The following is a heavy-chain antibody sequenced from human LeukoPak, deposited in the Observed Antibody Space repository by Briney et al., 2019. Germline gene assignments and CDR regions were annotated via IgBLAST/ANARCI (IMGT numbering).Heavy chain of an antibody. J-gene: IGHJ4*02. D-gene: IGHD4-17*01. Sequence: PSETLSLTCAVYGGSFSGYYWSWIRQPPGKGLEWIGEINQSGSTNYNPSLKSRVTISVDTSKNQFSLKLSSVTAADTAVYYCARRTTVKVLDYWGQGTLVTVSS. CDR2: INQSGST. CDR3: ARRTTVKVLDY. CDR1: GGSFSGYY. V-gene: IGHV4-34*01.